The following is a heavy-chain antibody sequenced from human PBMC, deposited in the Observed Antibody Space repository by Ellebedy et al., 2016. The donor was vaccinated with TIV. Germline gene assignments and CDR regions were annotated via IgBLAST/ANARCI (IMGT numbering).Heavy chain of an antibody. D-gene: IGHD1-26*01. Sequence: PGGSLRLSCVASGFTFSGYAMSWVRQAPGKGLEWVSGINNGGRTTSYADSVKGRFTISRDNSRSTLYLQMNGLRAEDSAVYYCAKDMVFGDGKWEIDVWGQGTTVTVSS. CDR2: INNGGRTT. CDR1: GFTFSGYA. J-gene: IGHJ6*02. V-gene: IGHV3-23*01. CDR3: AKDMVFGDGKWEIDV.